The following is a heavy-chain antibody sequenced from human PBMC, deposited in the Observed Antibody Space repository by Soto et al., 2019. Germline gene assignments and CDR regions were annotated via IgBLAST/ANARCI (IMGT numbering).Heavy chain of an antibody. CDR3: ARAALGGAVAASVY. Sequence: QVQLVQSGAEVKKPGASVKVSCKASGYTFTSYGFNWVRQAPGQGLEWMGWISAYNGNTNYAQKLQGRVTMTTDTSTSTAYMELRSLRSEDTAVYYCARAALGGAVAASVYWGQGTLVTVSS. J-gene: IGHJ4*02. V-gene: IGHV1-18*01. CDR1: GYTFTSYG. CDR2: ISAYNGNT. D-gene: IGHD6-19*01.